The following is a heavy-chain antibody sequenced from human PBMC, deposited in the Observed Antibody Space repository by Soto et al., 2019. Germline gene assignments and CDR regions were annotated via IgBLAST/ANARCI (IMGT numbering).Heavy chain of an antibody. Sequence: SEPLSLTCTVSGGSISSSSYYWGWIRQPPGKGLEWIGSIYYSGSTYYNPSLKSRVTISVDTSKNQFSLKLSSVTAADTAVYYCAGRGYSYGYFYGMDVWGQGTTVTVSS. CDR1: GGSISSSSYY. D-gene: IGHD5-18*01. CDR3: AGRGYSYGYFYGMDV. V-gene: IGHV4-39*01. J-gene: IGHJ6*02. CDR2: IYYSGST.